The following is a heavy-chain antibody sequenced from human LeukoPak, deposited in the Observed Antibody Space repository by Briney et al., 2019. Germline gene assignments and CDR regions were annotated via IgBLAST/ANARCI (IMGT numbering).Heavy chain of an antibody. CDR3: ARDSICIGGSCYSDY. Sequence: GGSLRLSCSASGFTFYSYAMHWVRQAPGKGLEYVSAISSNGGSTYYADSVKGRFTISRDNSKNTLFLQMNSLRTEDTAVYYCARDSICIGGSCYSDYWGQGTLVTVSS. CDR2: ISSNGGST. CDR1: GFTFYSYA. V-gene: IGHV3-64*04. J-gene: IGHJ4*02. D-gene: IGHD2-15*01.